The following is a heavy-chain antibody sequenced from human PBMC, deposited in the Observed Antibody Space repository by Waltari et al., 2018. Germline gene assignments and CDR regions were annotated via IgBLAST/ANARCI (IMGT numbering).Heavy chain of an antibody. J-gene: IGHJ6*02. CDR1: GYSISSGYY. D-gene: IGHD3-10*01. CDR2: ITHSGST. CDR3: ARRSPGFSTHQRLPYDYYYGMDV. V-gene: IGHV4-38-2*01. Sequence: QVQLQESGPGLVKPSETLSLTCAVSGYSISSGYYWCWIRQPPGKRLEWIGEITHSGSTNYNPSRNSRVTRSVDTSKNQFSLKLSSVTAADTAVYYCARRSPGFSTHQRLPYDYYYGMDVWGQGTTVTVSS.